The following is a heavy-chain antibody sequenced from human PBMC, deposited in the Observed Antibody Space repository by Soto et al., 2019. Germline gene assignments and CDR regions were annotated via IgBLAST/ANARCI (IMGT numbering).Heavy chain of an antibody. D-gene: IGHD3-10*01. CDR1: GFIFSMYW. Sequence: GGSLRLSCETSGFIFSMYWMHWVRQVPGKGPQWVARITDDGSTTYYAASVEGRFTISRDNAKNALYLQMTSLRADDTAVYYCTRGPRPTSIGTGAFWGQGTLVTVSS. CDR2: ITDDGSTT. CDR3: TRGPRPTSIGTGAF. J-gene: IGHJ4*02. V-gene: IGHV3-74*01.